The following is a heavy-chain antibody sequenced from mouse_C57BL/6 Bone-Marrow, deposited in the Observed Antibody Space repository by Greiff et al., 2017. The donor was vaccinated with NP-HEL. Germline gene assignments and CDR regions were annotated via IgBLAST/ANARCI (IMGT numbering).Heavy chain of an antibody. D-gene: IGHD2-5*01. Sequence: DVHLVESGGDLVKPGGSLKLSCAASGFTFSSYGMSWVRQTPDKRLEWVATISSGGSYTYYPDSVKGRFTISRDNAKNTLYLQMSSLKSEDTAMYYCARRPTIVTTGAYWGQGTLVTVSA. CDR2: ISSGGSYT. CDR1: GFTFSSYG. J-gene: IGHJ3*01. V-gene: IGHV5-6*01. CDR3: ARRPTIVTTGAY.